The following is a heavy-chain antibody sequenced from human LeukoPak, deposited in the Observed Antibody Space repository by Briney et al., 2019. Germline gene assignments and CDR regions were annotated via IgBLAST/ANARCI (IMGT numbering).Heavy chain of an antibody. J-gene: IGHJ4*02. V-gene: IGHV3-30*02. Sequence: GGSLRLSCAASGFTFSSYGIHWVRQAPGKGLEWVAFIRYDGSNKYYADSVKGRFTISRDNSKNTLYLQMNSLRAEDTAVYYCATYSSAFSYWGQGTLVTVSS. CDR3: ATYSSAFSY. D-gene: IGHD6-19*01. CDR1: GFTFSSYG. CDR2: IRYDGSNK.